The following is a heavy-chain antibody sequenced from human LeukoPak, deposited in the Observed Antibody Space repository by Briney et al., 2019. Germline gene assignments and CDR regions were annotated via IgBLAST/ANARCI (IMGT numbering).Heavy chain of an antibody. CDR1: GGTFSSYA. Sequence: GASVKVSCKASGGTFSSYAISWVRQVPGQGLEWMGGIIPIFGTANYAQKFQGRVTITTDESTSTAYMELSSLRSEDTAVYYCARAGATIAAAGPPTVWGQGTLVTVSS. J-gene: IGHJ4*02. V-gene: IGHV1-69*05. CDR2: IIPIFGTA. D-gene: IGHD6-13*01. CDR3: ARAGATIAAAGPPTV.